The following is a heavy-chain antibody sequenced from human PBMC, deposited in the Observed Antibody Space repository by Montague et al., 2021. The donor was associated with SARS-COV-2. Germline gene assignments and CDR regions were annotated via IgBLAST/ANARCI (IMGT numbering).Heavy chain of an antibody. CDR3: ARDRSTMIRGVMAY. CDR1: GYTLDSYG. D-gene: IGHD3-10*01. Sequence: SVKVSCKASGYTLDSYGISWVRQAPGQGLEWMGWISGYNGDTHFAQKFQGRVTMTTDTSTSTAYMELRSLRSDDTAVYFCARDRSTMIRGVMAYWGQGTRVTASS. V-gene: IGHV1-18*01. J-gene: IGHJ4*02. CDR2: ISGYNGDT.